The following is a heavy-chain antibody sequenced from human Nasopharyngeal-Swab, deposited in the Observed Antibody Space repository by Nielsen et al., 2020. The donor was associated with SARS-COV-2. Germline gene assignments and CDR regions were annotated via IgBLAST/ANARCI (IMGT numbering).Heavy chain of an antibody. Sequence: ASVKVSCKASGYTFTSYDIHWVRQATGQGLEWMGWMNPNSGNTGYAQKFQGRVTMTRNTSISTAYMELSSLRSEDTAVYYCARGRIKRELWFGELLSYYYYGMDVWGQGTTVTVSS. V-gene: IGHV1-8*01. D-gene: IGHD3-10*01. CDR2: MNPNSGNT. CDR3: ARGRIKRELWFGELLSYYYYGMDV. CDR1: GYTFTSYD. J-gene: IGHJ6*02.